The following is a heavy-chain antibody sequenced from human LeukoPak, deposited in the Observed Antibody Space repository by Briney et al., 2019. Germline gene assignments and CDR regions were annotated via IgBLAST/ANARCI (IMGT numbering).Heavy chain of an antibody. D-gene: IGHD2-15*01. CDR2: IYYSGNT. CDR1: GGSISSSVFY. Sequence: SETLSLTCTVSGGSISSSVFYWGWIRQPPGKGLEWIGSIYYSGNTYYNPSLKSRVTISVDTSKNQFSLKLSSVTAADTAVYYCARGVLWSSTGYCSGGSCYSGFLSNYFDYWGQGTLVTVSS. J-gene: IGHJ4*02. CDR3: ARGVLWSSTGYCSGGSCYSGFLSNYFDY. V-gene: IGHV4-39*07.